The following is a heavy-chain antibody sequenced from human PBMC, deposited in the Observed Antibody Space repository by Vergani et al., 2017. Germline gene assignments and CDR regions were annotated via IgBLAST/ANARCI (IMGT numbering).Heavy chain of an antibody. Sequence: QVQLVESGGGVVQPGRSLRLSCAASGFTFNQCGMHWVRQAPGKGLEWVAVTWYDGNNKQYADSVKGRFTISRDNSKSTMYLQMNSLRDADTGVYYCARDLRLLYNRFDPWGQGTLVTVSS. V-gene: IGHV3-33*01. D-gene: IGHD1-14*01. J-gene: IGHJ5*02. CDR3: ARDLRLLYNRFDP. CDR1: GFTFNQCG. CDR2: TWYDGNNK.